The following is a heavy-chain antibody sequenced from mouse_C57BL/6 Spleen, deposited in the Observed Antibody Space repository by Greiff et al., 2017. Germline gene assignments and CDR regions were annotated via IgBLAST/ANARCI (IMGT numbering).Heavy chain of an antibody. V-gene: IGHV1-55*01. D-gene: IGHD2-2*01. J-gene: IGHJ2*01. CDR2: IHPGSGST. CDR3: SSWRGYDGYFDY. CDR1: GYTFPSYW. Sequence: VQLQQPGAELVKPGASVKMSCKASGYTFPSYWLTWVKPRPGQGLAWIGDIHPGSGSTNYNEKFKNKATLTVDTSYSTAYLQLSSLTSEGPAVFNYSSWRGYDGYFDYWGQGTTLTVSS.